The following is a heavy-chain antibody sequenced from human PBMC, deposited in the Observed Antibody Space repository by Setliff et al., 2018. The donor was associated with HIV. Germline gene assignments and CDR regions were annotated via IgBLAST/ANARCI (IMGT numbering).Heavy chain of an antibody. CDR1: AGSIRSSTYY. Sequence: SETLSLTCTVSAGSIRSSTYYWAWIRQPPGKGLEWIGTIHYSGSTYYNPSLKSRATISVDMSKNQFSLRLSSVTAADTAVYYCIIAYSSGWLAPMGFDSWGQGTLVTVSS. CDR2: IHYSGST. D-gene: IGHD6-19*01. J-gene: IGHJ4*02. V-gene: IGHV4-39*01. CDR3: IIAYSSGWLAPMGFDS.